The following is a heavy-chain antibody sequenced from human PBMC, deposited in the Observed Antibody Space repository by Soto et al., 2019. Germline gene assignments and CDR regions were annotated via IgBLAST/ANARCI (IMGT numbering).Heavy chain of an antibody. CDR2: ISSSSSTI. V-gene: IGHV3-48*01. D-gene: IGHD3-10*01. Sequence: EVQLVESGGGLVQPGGSLRLSCAASGFTFSSYSMNWVRQAPGKGLEWVSYISSSSSTIYYADSVKGRFTISRDNAKNSLYLQMNSLRAEDTAVYYCARDNPSTDILLWFGELFDYWGQGTLVTVSS. CDR1: GFTFSSYS. J-gene: IGHJ4*02. CDR3: ARDNPSTDILLWFGELFDY.